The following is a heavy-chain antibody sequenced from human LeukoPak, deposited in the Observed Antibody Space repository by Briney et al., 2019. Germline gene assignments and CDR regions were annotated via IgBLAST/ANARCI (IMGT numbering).Heavy chain of an antibody. CDR3: ARVRAYYYGSGSYYYDNWFDP. J-gene: IGHJ5*02. CDR1: GFTFSSYW. V-gene: IGHV3-7*01. Sequence: PGGSLRLSCAASGFTFSSYWMSWVRQAPGKGLEWVANIKQDGSEKYYVDSVKGRSTISRDNAKNSLYLQMNSLRAEDTAVYYCARVRAYYYGSGSYYYDNWFDPWGQGTLVTVSS. CDR2: IKQDGSEK. D-gene: IGHD3-10*01.